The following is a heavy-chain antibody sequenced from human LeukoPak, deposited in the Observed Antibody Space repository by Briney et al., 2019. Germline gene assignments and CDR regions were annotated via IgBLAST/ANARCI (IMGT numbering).Heavy chain of an antibody. CDR1: GYTFNGYY. D-gene: IGHD3-10*01. CDR3: ARDSGEVPDY. CDR2: INPNNGGT. Sequence: GASVKVSCKSSGYTFNGYYMHWVRQAPGQGLEWMGWINPNNGGTKYAQNFQGRVTMTRYTSISTAYMELDRLRFDDTAVYYCARDSGEVPDYWGQGTLVTVSS. V-gene: IGHV1-2*02. J-gene: IGHJ4*02.